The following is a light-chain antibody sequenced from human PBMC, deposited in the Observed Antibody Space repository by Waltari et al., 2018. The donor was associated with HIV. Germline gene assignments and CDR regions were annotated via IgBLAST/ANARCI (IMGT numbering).Light chain of an antibody. CDR2: EVS. J-gene: IGLJ2*01. Sequence: QSALTQPASVSGSPGQSITISCTGTRTYIDAYKYVSWYQQFPGKDTKDFTYEVSNRPSGISNRFSGSKSGTTASLIISGLQPADEADYYCNSFTSDSDVGIFGGGTKRTVL. CDR3: NSFTSDSDVGI. V-gene: IGLV2-14*01. CDR1: RTYIDAYKY.